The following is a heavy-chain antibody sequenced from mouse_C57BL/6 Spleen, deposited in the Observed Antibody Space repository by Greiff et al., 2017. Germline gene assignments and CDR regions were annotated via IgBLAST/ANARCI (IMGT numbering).Heavy chain of an antibody. CDR1: GFTFSSYT. Sequence: EVQGVESGGGLVKPGGSLKLSCAASGFTFSSYTMSWVRQTPEKRLEWVATISGGGGNTYYPDSVKGRFTISRDNAKNTLYLQMSSLRSEDTALYYCARRGYGSSYGFAYWGQGTLVTVSA. J-gene: IGHJ3*01. D-gene: IGHD1-1*01. V-gene: IGHV5-9*01. CDR3: ARRGYGSSYGFAY. CDR2: ISGGGGNT.